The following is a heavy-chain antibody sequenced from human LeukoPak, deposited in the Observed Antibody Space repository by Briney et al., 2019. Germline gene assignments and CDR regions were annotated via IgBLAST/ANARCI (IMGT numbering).Heavy chain of an antibody. V-gene: IGHV4-30-4*01. Sequence: SETLSLTCTVSGGSISSGDYYWSWIRQPPGKGLEWIGYIYYSGSTYYNPSLKSRVTISVDTSKNQFSLKLSSVTAADTVVYYCARVAAGAFDYWGQGTLVTVSS. D-gene: IGHD6-13*01. J-gene: IGHJ4*02. CDR1: GGSISSGDYY. CDR2: IYYSGST. CDR3: ARVAAGAFDY.